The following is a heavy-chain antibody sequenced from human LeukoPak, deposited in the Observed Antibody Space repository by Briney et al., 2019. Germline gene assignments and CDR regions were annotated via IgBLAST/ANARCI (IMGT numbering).Heavy chain of an antibody. CDR2: IKSKTDGGTT. CDR1: GFTFSNAW. D-gene: IGHD1-26*01. Sequence: KPGGSLRLSCAASGFTFSNAWMSWVRQAPGKGLEWVGRIKSKTDGGTTDYAAPVKGRFTISRDDSRNTLFLEMNSLETEDTAIYYCAKVSGSYSLEYWGQGTLVTVSS. J-gene: IGHJ4*02. V-gene: IGHV3-15*01. CDR3: AKVSGSYSLEY.